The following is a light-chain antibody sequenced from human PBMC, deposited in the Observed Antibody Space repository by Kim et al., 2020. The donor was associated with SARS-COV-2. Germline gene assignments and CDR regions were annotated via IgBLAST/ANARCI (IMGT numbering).Light chain of an antibody. CDR3: QQYGGSPPLT. V-gene: IGKV3-20*01. CDR2: GAS. J-gene: IGKJ4*01. CDR1: QSVSSY. Sequence: EIVLTQSPGILSLSPGERATLSCRASQSVSSYLAWYQQKPGQTPRLLIYGASSRASGIPDRFSGSGSGTDFSLIISRLEPDEFAVYYCQQYGGSPPLTFGGGPSWRS.